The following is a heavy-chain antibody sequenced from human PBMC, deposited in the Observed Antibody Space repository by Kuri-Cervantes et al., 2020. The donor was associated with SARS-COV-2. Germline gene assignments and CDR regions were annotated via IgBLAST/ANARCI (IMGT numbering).Heavy chain of an antibody. CDR2: INLTGST. J-gene: IGHJ4*02. Sequence: GSLRLSCTVAGGSISSSSYYWGWILQPPVKGLEWIGEINLTGSTKYNPSPKSRVTISVDASKNQFSLKLNSVTAADTAVYYCARGTYTYYDFWRGPYFDYWGQGNLVTVSS. D-gene: IGHD3/OR15-3a*01. CDR1: GGSISSSSYY. CDR3: ARGTYTYYDFWRGPYFDY. V-gene: IGHV4-39*07.